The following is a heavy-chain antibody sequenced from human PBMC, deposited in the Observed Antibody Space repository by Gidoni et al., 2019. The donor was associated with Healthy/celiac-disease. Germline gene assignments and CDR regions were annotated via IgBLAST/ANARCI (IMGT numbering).Heavy chain of an antibody. Sequence: QVQLVQSGAEVKQPGSSVKVSCKASGGTFSSYAISWVRQAPGQGLEWMGGIIHIIGTANYAQKFQGRVTITADESTSTAYMELSSLRSEDTAVYYCARGRGYSYGYGWYYYYGMDVWGQGTTVTVSS. CDR3: ARGRGYSYGYGWYYYYGMDV. J-gene: IGHJ6*02. CDR2: IIHIIGTA. V-gene: IGHV1-69*01. CDR1: GGTFSSYA. D-gene: IGHD5-18*01.